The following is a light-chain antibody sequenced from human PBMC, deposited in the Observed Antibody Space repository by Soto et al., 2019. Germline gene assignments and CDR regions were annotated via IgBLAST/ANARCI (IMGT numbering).Light chain of an antibody. Sequence: DIQMTQSPSSLSASVGDRVTITCRASQSISSYLNWYQQKPGKAPKLLIYAASSLQSGVPSRFSGSGSGTDFTLPISSLQPEDFATYYCQQSYSTRLTFGQGTRLEIK. CDR2: AAS. J-gene: IGKJ5*01. CDR3: QQSYSTRLT. V-gene: IGKV1-39*01. CDR1: QSISSY.